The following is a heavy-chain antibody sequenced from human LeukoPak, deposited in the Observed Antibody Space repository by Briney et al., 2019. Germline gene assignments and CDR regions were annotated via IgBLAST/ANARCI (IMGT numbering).Heavy chain of an antibody. CDR3: ARIAGYSYGYFDY. J-gene: IGHJ4*02. CDR2: ISYDGSSK. V-gene: IGHV3-30*14. Sequence: RAGGSLRLSCAASGFTFSTYAMHWIRQAPGKGLEWVAVISYDGSSKYYADSVKGRFTISRDNSKNTLYLQMNSLRAEDTAVYYCARIAGYSYGYFDYWGQGTLVTVSS. D-gene: IGHD5-18*01. CDR1: GFTFSTYA.